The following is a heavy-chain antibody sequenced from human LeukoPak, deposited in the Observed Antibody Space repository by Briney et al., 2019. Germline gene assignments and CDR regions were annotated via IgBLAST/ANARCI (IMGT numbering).Heavy chain of an antibody. CDR3: TRDPGRDIVVYYFDY. D-gene: IGHD5-12*01. J-gene: IGHJ4*02. V-gene: IGHV3-49*03. CDR1: GFTFGDYA. Sequence: GGSLRLSCTASGFTFGDYAMSWFRQAPGKGLEWVGFIRSKAYGGTSEYAASVKGRFTISRDDSKSIAYLQMNSLKTEDTAVYYCTRDPGRDIVVYYFDYWGQGTLVTVSS. CDR2: IRSKAYGGTS.